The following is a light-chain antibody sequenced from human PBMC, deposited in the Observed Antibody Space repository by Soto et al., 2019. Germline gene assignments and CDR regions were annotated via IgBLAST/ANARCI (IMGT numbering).Light chain of an antibody. CDR1: QSVRSW. J-gene: IGKJ4*01. V-gene: IGKV1-5*01. CDR3: QQYDNYPLT. Sequence: DIQMTQYPTTLSSAVGDRVPFTCRASQSVRSWLAWYQQKPGTAPNLLIFDASRLENGVPSRFSGSGSGTEFTLTISSLQPDDFATYYCQQYDNYPLTFGGGTKVDI. CDR2: DAS.